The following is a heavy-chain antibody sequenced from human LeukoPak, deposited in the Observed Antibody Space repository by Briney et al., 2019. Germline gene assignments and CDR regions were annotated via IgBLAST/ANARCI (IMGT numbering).Heavy chain of an antibody. J-gene: IGHJ4*02. V-gene: IGHV3-33*05. D-gene: IGHD2-15*01. CDR3: ARAPPGSGTFDY. CDR1: GFTLSTYG. Sequence: GGSLRLSCVASGFTLSTYGMHWLRQAPGKGLEWVAVMTYDGNNQYYADSVKGRFSVSRDNSRNTLYLQMNSLRAEDTAVYYCARAPPGSGTFDYWGQGTLVTVSS. CDR2: MTYDGNNQ.